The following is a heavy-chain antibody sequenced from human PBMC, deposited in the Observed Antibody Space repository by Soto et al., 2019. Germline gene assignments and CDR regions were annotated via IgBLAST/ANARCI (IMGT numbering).Heavy chain of an antibody. D-gene: IGHD4-17*01. CDR3: ARASLTTVVTDYGMDV. CDR1: GFTFSFYS. CDR2: ISTVSTYT. V-gene: IGHV3-21*01. Sequence: EVQLVESGGGLVKPGGSLRLSCAASGFTFSFYSVNWVRQAPGKGLEWVSSISTVSTYTYYADSVKGRFIISRDDAKNSLYLQMNSLRAEDTAVYYCARASLTTVVTDYGMDVWGQGTTVTVSS. J-gene: IGHJ6*02.